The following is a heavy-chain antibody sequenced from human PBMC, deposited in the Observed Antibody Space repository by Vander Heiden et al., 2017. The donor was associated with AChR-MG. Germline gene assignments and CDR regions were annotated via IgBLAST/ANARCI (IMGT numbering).Heavy chain of an antibody. V-gene: IGHV3-21*01. CDR1: GFTFRDYS. CDR2: ISPSNTYI. CDR3: AREGFGSNIYFDY. J-gene: IGHJ4*02. Sequence: EVHLVESGGGLVKRGGSLRLSCATSGFTFRDYSMNWVRQAPGKGLEWVSSISPSNTYIYYADSVKGRFTISRDNTENSLYLQMNSLRADDTAVYYCAREGFGSNIYFDYWGQGTLVPVSS. D-gene: IGHD6-13*01.